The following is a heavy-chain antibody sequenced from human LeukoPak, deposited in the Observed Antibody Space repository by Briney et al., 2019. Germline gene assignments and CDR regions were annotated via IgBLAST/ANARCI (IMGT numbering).Heavy chain of an antibody. CDR2: IYPGDSDT. D-gene: IGHD3-22*01. CDR3: ARGAYYYDSSGYSPPQYYYYYGMDV. J-gene: IGHJ6*02. V-gene: IGHV5-51*01. Sequence: GESLKISCKGSGYSFTGYWIGWVRQMPGKGLEWMGIIYPGDSDTRYSPSFQGQVTISADKSISTAYLQWSSLKASDTAMYYCARGAYYYDSSGYSPPQYYYYYGMDVWGQGTTVTVSS. CDR1: GYSFTGYW.